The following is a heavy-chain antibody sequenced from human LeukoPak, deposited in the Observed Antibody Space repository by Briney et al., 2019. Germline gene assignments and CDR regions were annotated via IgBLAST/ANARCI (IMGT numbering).Heavy chain of an antibody. CDR1: GFTFSSYG. V-gene: IGHV3-30*02. Sequence: GGSLRLSCAASGFTFSSYGMHWVRQAPGKGLEWVAFIRYDGSNKYYAASVKGRFTISRDNSKNTLYLQMNSLRAEDTAVYYCAKVSSGSYPWYFDYCGHGTLVTVSS. CDR2: IRYDGSNK. CDR3: AKVSSGSYPWYFDY. D-gene: IGHD3-10*01. J-gene: IGHJ4*01.